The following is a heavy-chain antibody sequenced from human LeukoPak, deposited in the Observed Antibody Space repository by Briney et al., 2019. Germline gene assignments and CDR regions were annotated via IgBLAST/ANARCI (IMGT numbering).Heavy chain of an antibody. CDR1: GGSISSSSYY. J-gene: IGHJ4*02. Sequence: TSETLSLTCTVSGGSISSSSYYWGWIRQPPGKGLEWIGSIYYSGSTYYNPSLKSRVTISVDTSKNQFSLKLSSVTAADTAVYYCARDGYSYGHDYWGQGTLVTVSS. CDR3: ARDGYSYGHDY. CDR2: IYYSGST. D-gene: IGHD5-18*01. V-gene: IGHV4-39*07.